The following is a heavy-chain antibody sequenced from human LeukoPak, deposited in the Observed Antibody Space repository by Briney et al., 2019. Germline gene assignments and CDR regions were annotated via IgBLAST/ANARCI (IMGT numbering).Heavy chain of an antibody. CDR3: AGNYYYYRVV. CDR2: IYSGGST. Sequence: GGSLTLSCAASGFTVSSNYMSWVRQAPGKGLEWVSVIYSGGSTYYADSVKGRFTISRDNSKNPLYLQMNSLRAEDTAVYYCAGNYYYYRVVWGKGTTVTVSS. J-gene: IGHJ6*03. CDR1: GFTVSSNY. V-gene: IGHV3-53*01.